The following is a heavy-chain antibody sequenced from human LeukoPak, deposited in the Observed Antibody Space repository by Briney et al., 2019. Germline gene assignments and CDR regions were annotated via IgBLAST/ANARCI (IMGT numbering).Heavy chain of an antibody. CDR1: GGSFSGYN. CDR3: ARGDPKFDP. CDR2: INHSGST. Sequence: SETLSLTCAVYGGSFSGYNWSWIRQPPGKGLEWIGEINHSGSTNYNPSLKSRVTISVDTSKNQFSLKLSSVTAADTAVYYCARGDPKFDPWGQGTLVTVSS. J-gene: IGHJ5*02. V-gene: IGHV4-34*01.